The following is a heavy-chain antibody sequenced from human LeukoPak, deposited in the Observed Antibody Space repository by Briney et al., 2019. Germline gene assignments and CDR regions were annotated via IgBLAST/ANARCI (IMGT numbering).Heavy chain of an antibody. Sequence: GGSLRLSCAASGFTFSDYYMSWVRQAPGKGLEWVSAIRSDGSITNYADSVKGWFTISRDNSKNTLDLQMNSLRADDTAVYHCAKRSCSGGSCNFDYWGQGTLVTVSS. V-gene: IGHV3-23*01. CDR2: IRSDGSIT. J-gene: IGHJ4*02. CDR1: GFTFSDYY. CDR3: AKRSCSGGSCNFDY. D-gene: IGHD2-15*01.